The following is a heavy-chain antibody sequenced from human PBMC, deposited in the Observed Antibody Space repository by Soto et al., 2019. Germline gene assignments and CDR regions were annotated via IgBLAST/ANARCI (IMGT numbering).Heavy chain of an antibody. CDR2: ISYDGGNK. Sequence: QLVESGGGVVQPERSLKLSCTASNFVFSVYSLHWVRQAPGKGLEWVALISYDGGNKYYADSVKGRFTISRDNSKNTLHLQMNSLRREDTAVYYCARDNDQYDFWGGTLDSWGQGTLVTVSS. CDR3: ARDNDQYDFWGGTLDS. J-gene: IGHJ4*02. D-gene: IGHD3-3*01. CDR1: NFVFSVYS. V-gene: IGHV3-30-3*01.